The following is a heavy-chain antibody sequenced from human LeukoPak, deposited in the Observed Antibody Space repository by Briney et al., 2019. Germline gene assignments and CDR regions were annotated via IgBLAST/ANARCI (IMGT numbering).Heavy chain of an antibody. CDR2: IIPTFGTA. V-gene: IGHV1-69*05. CDR1: GGTFSSYA. D-gene: IGHD3-3*01. Sequence: GSSVKVSCKASGGTFSSYAISWVRQAPGQGLEWMGRIIPTFGTANYAQKFQGGVTITTDESTSTAYMELSSLRSEDTAVYYCARDHRAYYDFWSGYYAPIRWFDPWGQGTLVTVSS. J-gene: IGHJ5*02. CDR3: ARDHRAYYDFWSGYYAPIRWFDP.